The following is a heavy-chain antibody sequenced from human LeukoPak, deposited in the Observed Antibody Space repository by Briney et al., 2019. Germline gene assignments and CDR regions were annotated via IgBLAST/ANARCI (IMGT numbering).Heavy chain of an antibody. CDR3: ARLRSEATSFFDY. Sequence: KPSETLSLTCTVSRGFINSHYWGWIRQPPGKRLEWIGYIYYRGGPNYNPSLTSRVAISVDTSKYQFSLILSSVTAADTAVYYCARLRSEATSFFDYWGQGALVTVSS. J-gene: IGHJ4*02. CDR2: IYYRGGP. D-gene: IGHD5-24*01. V-gene: IGHV4-59*08. CDR1: RGFINSHY.